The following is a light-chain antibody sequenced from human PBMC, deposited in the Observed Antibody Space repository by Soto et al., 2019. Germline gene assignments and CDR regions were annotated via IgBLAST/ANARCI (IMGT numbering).Light chain of an antibody. CDR2: DVS. CDR1: SSDVGGYNY. V-gene: IGLV2-14*01. Sequence: QSALTQPASVSGSPGQSITISCTGTSSDVGGYNYVSWYQQHPGKAPKLMIYDVSNRPSGVSNRFSGSKSGNTASLTISGFQAEDEANYYCSSYTSSSTLAVFGGGPKLTVL. CDR3: SSYTSSSTLAV. J-gene: IGLJ2*01.